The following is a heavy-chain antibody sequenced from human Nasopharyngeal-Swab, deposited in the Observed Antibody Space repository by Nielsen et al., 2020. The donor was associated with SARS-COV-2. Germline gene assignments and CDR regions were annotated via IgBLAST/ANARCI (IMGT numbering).Heavy chain of an antibody. D-gene: IGHD5-18*01. CDR1: RGSISSSSYY. J-gene: IGHJ4*02. CDR2: IYYSGST. CDR3: ARRGQDTAMDPNGVDY. Sequence: GSLRLSCTVSRGSISSSSYYWGWIRQPPGKGLEWIGSIYYSGSTYYNPSLKSRVTISVDTSKNQFSLKLSSVTAADTAVYYCARRGQDTAMDPNGVDYWGQGTLVTVSS. V-gene: IGHV4-39*01.